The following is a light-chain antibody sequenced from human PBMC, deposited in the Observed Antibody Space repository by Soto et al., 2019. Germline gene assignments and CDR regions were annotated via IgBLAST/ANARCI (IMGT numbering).Light chain of an antibody. CDR2: GAS. CDR1: QSVSNNF. Sequence: ESVLTQSPGTLSLSPGESAALSCRASQSVSNNFVAWYQRKSGQAPRLLIYGASYRATDIPYRFTGSGSGTDCTLTITRLEPDDFAVYYCQQYGGSPPTFGQGTKVEVK. J-gene: IGKJ1*01. V-gene: IGKV3-20*01. CDR3: QQYGGSPPT.